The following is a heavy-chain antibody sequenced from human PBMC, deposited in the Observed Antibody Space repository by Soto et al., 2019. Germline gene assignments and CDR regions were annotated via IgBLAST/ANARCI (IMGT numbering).Heavy chain of an antibody. CDR2: ISYDGSNK. CDR3: ARDFGYCSGGSCPNYYYGMDV. Sequence: GGSLRLSCAASGFTFSSYAMHWVRQAPGKGLEWVAVISYDGSNKYYADSVKGRFTISRDNSKNTLYLQMNSLRAEDTAVYYCARDFGYCSGGSCPNYYYGMDVWGQGTTVTVSS. D-gene: IGHD2-15*01. J-gene: IGHJ6*02. CDR1: GFTFSSYA. V-gene: IGHV3-30-3*01.